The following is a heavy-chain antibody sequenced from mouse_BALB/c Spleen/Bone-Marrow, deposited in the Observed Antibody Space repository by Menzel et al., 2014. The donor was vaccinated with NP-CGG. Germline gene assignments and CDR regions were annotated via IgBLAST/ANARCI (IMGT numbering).Heavy chain of an antibody. CDR3: GRAGGSNLNYAMDY. CDR1: GYSFTDYN. Sequence: VQLKQSGPVRVKPGASVKISYKVSGYSFTDYNMYWVKQSHGMSLEWIGYIDPYSGGASSNQKFKGKATLTVDTSSNTAFMHLNRRASEDAAVDYCGRAGGSNLNYAMDYWGQGTSVTGSS. CDR2: IDPYSGGA. V-gene: IGHV1S135*01. J-gene: IGHJ4*01. D-gene: IGHD2-5*01.